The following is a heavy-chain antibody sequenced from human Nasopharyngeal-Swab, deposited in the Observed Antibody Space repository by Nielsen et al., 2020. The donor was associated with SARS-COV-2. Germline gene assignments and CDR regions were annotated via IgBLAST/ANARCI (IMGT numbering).Heavy chain of an antibody. CDR2: IYYSGST. D-gene: IGHD2-2*01. Sequence: SETLSLTCTVSGGSIGSSSYYWGWIRQPLGKGLEWIGSIYYSGSTYYNPSLKSRVTISVDTSKNQFSLKLSSVTAADTAVYYCAHLGYCSSTSCLWGQGTLVTVSS. V-gene: IGHV4-39*01. CDR3: AHLGYCSSTSCL. CDR1: GGSIGSSSYY. J-gene: IGHJ4*02.